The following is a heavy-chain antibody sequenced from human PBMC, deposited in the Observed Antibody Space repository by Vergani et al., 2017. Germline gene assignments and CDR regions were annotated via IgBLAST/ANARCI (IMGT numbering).Heavy chain of an antibody. CDR3: AKHFRGWGIDY. CDR1: GFPLSNYD. V-gene: IGHV3-30*02. Sequence: QVQLVESGGGVVQRGGSLRPSCATPGFPLSNYDMQWIRQGPGKGLEFVAFIQFDGSNQYYADSVKGRLTLSRDFSKNTLYLQMNSLRTDDTATYYCAKHFRGWGIDYWGQGTQVIVSS. J-gene: IGHJ4*02. CDR2: IQFDGSNQ. D-gene: IGHD3-16*01.